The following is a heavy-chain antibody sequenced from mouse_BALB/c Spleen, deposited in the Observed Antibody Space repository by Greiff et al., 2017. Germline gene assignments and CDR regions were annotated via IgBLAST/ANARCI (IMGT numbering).Heavy chain of an antibody. CDR2: INHSSGYT. Sequence: QVQLKQSGAELARPGASVKMSCKASGYTFTSYTMHWVKQRPGQGLEWIGYINHSSGYTNYNQKFKDKATLTADKSSSTAYMQLSSPTSEDSAVYYCAREVTGKAWFAYWGQGTLVTVYA. CDR1: GYTFTSYT. CDR3: AREVTGKAWFAY. J-gene: IGHJ3*01. V-gene: IGHV1-4*01. D-gene: IGHD4-1*01.